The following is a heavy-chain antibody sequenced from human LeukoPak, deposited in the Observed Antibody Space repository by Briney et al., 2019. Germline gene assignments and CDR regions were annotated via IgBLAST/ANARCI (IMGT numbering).Heavy chain of an antibody. J-gene: IGHJ4*02. CDR1: GFTFSSYG. V-gene: IGHV3-33*01. D-gene: IGHD1-14*01. CDR3: ARDIKSGGFDY. Sequence: PGRSLRLSCAASGFTFSSYGMHWVRQAPGKGLEWVAVIWYDGSNKYYADSVKGRFTISRDNSKNTLYLQMNSLRAEDTAVYYCARDIKSGGFDYWGQGTLVTVSS. CDR2: IWYDGSNK.